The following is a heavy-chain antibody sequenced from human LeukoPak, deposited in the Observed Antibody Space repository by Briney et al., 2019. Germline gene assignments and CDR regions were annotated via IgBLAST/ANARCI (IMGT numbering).Heavy chain of an antibody. J-gene: IGHJ3*01. CDR3: ARESHFWSGTNAFDV. D-gene: IGHD3-3*02. CDR1: GGSISSSSYY. V-gene: IGHV4-39*07. CDR2: IYYSGST. Sequence: SETLSLTCTVSGGSISSSSYYWGWIRQPPGKGLEWIGSIYYSGSTYYNPSLKSRVTISVDTSKNQFSLKLSSVTAADTAVYYCARESHFWSGTNAFDVWGQGTMVTVSS.